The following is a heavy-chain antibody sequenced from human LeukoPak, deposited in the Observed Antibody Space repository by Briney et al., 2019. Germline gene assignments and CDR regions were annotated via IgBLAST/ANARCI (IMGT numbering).Heavy chain of an antibody. CDR2: ISYDGSNK. CDR1: GFTFSSYG. J-gene: IGHJ4*02. CDR3: AKDSGGYTYIFDH. V-gene: IGHV3-30*18. D-gene: IGHD5-18*01. Sequence: GRSLRLSCAASGFTFSSYGIHWVRQAPGKGLEWVAVISYDGSNKYYADSVKGRFTISRDNSKNTLHLQMSSLGAEDTAVYYCAKDSGGYTYIFDHWGQGTLVTVSS.